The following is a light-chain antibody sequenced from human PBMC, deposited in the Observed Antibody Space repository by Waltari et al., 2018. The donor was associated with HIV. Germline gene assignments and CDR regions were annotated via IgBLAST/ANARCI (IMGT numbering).Light chain of an antibody. V-gene: IGLV2-23*01. Sequence: QSALTQPASVSGSIGQSITISCTGTSSDVGSYNLVSWYQHHHGKAPKLIIYEGYKRPSGFSNRFSGSKSGNTASLTVSGLQAEDEADYYCCSYAGSSIPFGGGTKLTVL. CDR2: EGY. J-gene: IGLJ2*01. CDR3: CSYAGSSIP. CDR1: SSDVGSYNL.